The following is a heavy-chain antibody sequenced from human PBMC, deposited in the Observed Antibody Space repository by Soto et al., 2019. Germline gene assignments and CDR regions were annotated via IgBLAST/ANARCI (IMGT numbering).Heavy chain of an antibody. Sequence: QITLKESGPTLVKPTQTLTLTCTFSGFSLSTSGVGVGWIRQPPGKALEWLALIYWDDDKRYSPSLKSRLTITKDTDKNQVVLTMTNMDTVDTATYYCAHKQWLQPFDYWGQGTLVTVSS. D-gene: IGHD6-19*01. CDR3: AHKQWLQPFDY. J-gene: IGHJ4*02. V-gene: IGHV2-5*02. CDR2: IYWDDDK. CDR1: GFSLSTSGVG.